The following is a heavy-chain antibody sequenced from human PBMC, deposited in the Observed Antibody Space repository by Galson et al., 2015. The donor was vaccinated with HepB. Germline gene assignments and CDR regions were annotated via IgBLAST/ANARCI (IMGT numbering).Heavy chain of an antibody. CDR1: GFTFSSYG. CDR3: ARAKGYNRHVYLDH. CDR2: IWYDGSNK. J-gene: IGHJ4*02. Sequence: SLRLSCAASGFTFSSYGMHWVRQAPGKGLEWVAIIWYDGSNKYYGDSVKGRFTISRDNSRNTLYLQMNSLRAEDTAVYYCARAKGYNRHVYLDHRGQGTLVT. V-gene: IGHV3-33*01. D-gene: IGHD1-14*01.